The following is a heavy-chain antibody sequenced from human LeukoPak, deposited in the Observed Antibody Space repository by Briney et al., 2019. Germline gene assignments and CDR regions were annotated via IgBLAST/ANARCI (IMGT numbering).Heavy chain of an antibody. CDR1: GFTFSSYA. CDR3: AINRLVGATSFDY. CDR2: ISGSGGST. Sequence: GGSLRLSCAASGFTFSSYAISWVRQAPGKGLEWVSAISGSGGSTYYADSVKGRFTISRDNAKNSLYLQMNSLRAEDTAVYYCAINRLVGATSFDYWGQGTLVTVSS. V-gene: IGHV3-23*01. D-gene: IGHD1-26*01. J-gene: IGHJ4*02.